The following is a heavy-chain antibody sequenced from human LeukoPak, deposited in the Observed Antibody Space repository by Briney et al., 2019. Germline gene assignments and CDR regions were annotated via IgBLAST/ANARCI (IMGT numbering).Heavy chain of an antibody. Sequence: ASVKVSCKASGYTFSGYYVHWVRQAPGQGLEWMGRINPNSGTTNYAQKLQGRVTMTRDTSINTAYMELSGLRSDDTAVYCCTKDHAAAGSTNWFDPWGQGTLVTVSS. CDR2: INPNSGTT. CDR1: GYTFSGYY. V-gene: IGHV1-2*02. D-gene: IGHD6-13*01. CDR3: TKDHAAAGSTNWFDP. J-gene: IGHJ5*02.